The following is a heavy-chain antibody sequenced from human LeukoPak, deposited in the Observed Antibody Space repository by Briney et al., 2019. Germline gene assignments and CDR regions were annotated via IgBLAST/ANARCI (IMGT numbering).Heavy chain of an antibody. Sequence: PSETPSLTCTVSGASISSHFWNWIRQSPGKGLEWIGHIYYSGRTNYNPSLKSRVTISVDTSKTQFSLKVFSVTAADTAVYYCARDPERGDGYGFDLWGQGKVVTVSS. V-gene: IGHV4-59*11. CDR3: ARDPERGDGYGFDL. CDR1: GASISSHF. D-gene: IGHD3-10*01. J-gene: IGHJ3*01. CDR2: IYYSGRT.